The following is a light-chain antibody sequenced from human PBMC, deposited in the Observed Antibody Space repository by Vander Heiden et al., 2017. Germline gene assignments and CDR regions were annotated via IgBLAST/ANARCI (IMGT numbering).Light chain of an antibody. CDR3: ATWDDSLNVYV. V-gene: IGLV1-44*01. J-gene: IGLJ1*01. Sequence: SVMTPPPPASGTPRQRVTISCSGSSSNIGGNTVNWYQHHPGTAPKLLIYSNNQRPSGVPDRFSAAKSCTSASLAISGLQSEDEADYYCATWDDSLNVYVFGIGTKVTVL. CDR1: SSNIGGNT. CDR2: SNN.